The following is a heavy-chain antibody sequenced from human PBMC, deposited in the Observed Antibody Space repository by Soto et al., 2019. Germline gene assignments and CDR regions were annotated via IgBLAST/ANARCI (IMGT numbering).Heavy chain of an antibody. Sequence: ASVKVSCKASGYTFTSYAIHWVRQAPGQRLEWMGWINAGNGNTKYSQKFQGRVTITRDTSASTAYMELSSLRSEDTAVYYCAKEQGYDSSAFDIWGQGTMVTVSS. CDR1: GYTFTSYA. D-gene: IGHD3-22*01. J-gene: IGHJ3*02. CDR2: INAGNGNT. CDR3: AKEQGYDSSAFDI. V-gene: IGHV1-3*01.